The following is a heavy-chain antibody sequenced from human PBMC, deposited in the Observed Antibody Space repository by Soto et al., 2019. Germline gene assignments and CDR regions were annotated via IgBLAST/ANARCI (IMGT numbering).Heavy chain of an antibody. CDR1: GFTFSSYW. V-gene: IGHV3-7*01. J-gene: IGHJ2*01. CDR3: ARDEYYGHNFTSFDL. CDR2: IKQDGSEK. D-gene: IGHD4-17*01. Sequence: EVQLVESGGGLVQPGGSLRLSCAASGFTFSSYWMSWVRQAPGKRLEGVATIKQDGSEKYYVDAVKGRFTSSRDNDKNSLYLQMNSLRAEDTAVYYCARDEYYGHNFTSFDLWGRGTLVTVS.